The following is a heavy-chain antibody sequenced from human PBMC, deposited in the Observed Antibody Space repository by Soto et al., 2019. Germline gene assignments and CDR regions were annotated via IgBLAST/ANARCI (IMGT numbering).Heavy chain of an antibody. J-gene: IGHJ4*02. CDR1: GFTFSSYN. CDR2: ISSSSSYI. D-gene: IGHD2-2*01. V-gene: IGHV3-21*01. Sequence: EVQLVESGGGLVKPGGSLRLSCAASGFTFSSYNMNWVRQAPGKGLEWVSSISSSSSYIYYTDSVKGRFTISRDNAKNSLYLQMNYLRAEDTAVYYCARSSRVGMSPYYFDYWGQGTLVTVSS. CDR3: ARSSRVGMSPYYFDY.